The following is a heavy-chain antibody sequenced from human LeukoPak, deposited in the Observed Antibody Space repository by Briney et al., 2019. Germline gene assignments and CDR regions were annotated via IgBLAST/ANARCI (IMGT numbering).Heavy chain of an antibody. CDR2: SSSSGSTI. CDR1: GFTLSDYY. CDR3: ERRRDFIDY. Sequence: GGSLRLSCAASGFTLSDYYMSWIRQAPGKGLEWVSYSSSSGSTIYYADSVKGRFAISRDNAKNSLYLQMNSLRAEDTAVYYCERRRDFIDYWGQGTLVTVSS. V-gene: IGHV3-11*01. J-gene: IGHJ4*02. D-gene: IGHD3/OR15-3a*01.